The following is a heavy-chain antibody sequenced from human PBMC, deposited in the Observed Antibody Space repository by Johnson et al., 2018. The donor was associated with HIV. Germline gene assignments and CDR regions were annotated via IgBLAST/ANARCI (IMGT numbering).Heavy chain of an antibody. CDR3: ARARNWNDDDAFDI. CDR1: GFTFSSYA. CDR2: ISYDGSNK. V-gene: IGHV3-30-3*01. J-gene: IGHJ3*02. Sequence: QVQLVESGGGVVQPGGSRRLSCAASGFTFSSYAMHWVRQAPGKGLEWVAVISYDGSNKYYADSVKGRFTISRDNSKNTLYLQMNSLRAEDTAVYYCARARNWNDDDAFDIWGQGTMVTVSS. D-gene: IGHD1-1*01.